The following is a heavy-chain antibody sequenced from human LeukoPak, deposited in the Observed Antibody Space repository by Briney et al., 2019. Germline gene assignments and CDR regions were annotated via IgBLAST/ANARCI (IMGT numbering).Heavy chain of an antibody. J-gene: IGHJ5*02. CDR3: ARGSYGTAMVENWFDP. Sequence: GGSLRLSCAASGFTFSSYSMNWVRQAPGKGLEWVSSISSNSSYIYYADSVKGRFTISRDNAKNSLYLQMNSLRAEDTAVYYCARGSYGTAMVENWFDPWGQGTLVTVSS. CDR1: GFTFSSYS. CDR2: ISSNSSYI. D-gene: IGHD5-18*01. V-gene: IGHV3-21*01.